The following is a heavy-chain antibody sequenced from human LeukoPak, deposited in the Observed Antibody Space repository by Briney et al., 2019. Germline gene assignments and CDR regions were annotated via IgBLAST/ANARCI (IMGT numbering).Heavy chain of an antibody. CDR2: IRGSGGTT. J-gene: IGHJ6*04. V-gene: IGHV3-23*01. CDR1: GFTFSTYV. CDR3: ASPPGYGMDV. Sequence: GGSLRLSCAASGFTFSTYVMSWVRQAPGQALEWVSGIRGSGGTTYYADSVKGRFTISRDNSKNTLYLQMNSLRAEDTAVYYCASPPGYGMDVWGKGTTVTVSS.